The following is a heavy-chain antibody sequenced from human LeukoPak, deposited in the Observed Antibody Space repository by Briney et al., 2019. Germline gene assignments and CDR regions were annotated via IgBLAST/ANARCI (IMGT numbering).Heavy chain of an antibody. CDR1: GFTFSSYS. Sequence: GGSLRLSCAASGFTFSSYSMNWVRQAPGKGLEWVSSISSSSYIYYADSVKGRFTISRDNAKNSLYLQMNSLRAEDTAVYYCARPYYYDSSGEAFDIWGQGTMVTVSS. D-gene: IGHD3-22*01. J-gene: IGHJ3*02. CDR2: ISSSSYI. CDR3: ARPYYYDSSGEAFDI. V-gene: IGHV3-21*01.